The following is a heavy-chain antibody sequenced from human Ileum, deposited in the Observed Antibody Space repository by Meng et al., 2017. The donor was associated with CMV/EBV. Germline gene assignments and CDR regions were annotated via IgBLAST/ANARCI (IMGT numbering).Heavy chain of an antibody. Sequence: QVQRVQSGAAVKKPGASLKVSCKASGYTFTGYYMHWVRQAPGQGLEWMGWINPNSGGTNYAQNFQGRVTMTRDTSITTAYMEVSRLRSDDTAVYYCARGGHGNTAFDYWGQGTLVTVSS. CDR2: INPNSGGT. V-gene: IGHV1-2*02. CDR1: GYTFTGYY. J-gene: IGHJ4*02. D-gene: IGHD2/OR15-2a*01. CDR3: ARGGHGNTAFDY.